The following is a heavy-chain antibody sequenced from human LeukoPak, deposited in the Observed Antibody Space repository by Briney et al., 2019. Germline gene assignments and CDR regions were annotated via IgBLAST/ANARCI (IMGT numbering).Heavy chain of an antibody. CDR2: INPNSGGT. CDR1: GYTFTGCY. J-gene: IGHJ4*02. V-gene: IGHV1-2*02. CDR3: ARVSRLRYFDWLFGDYFDY. Sequence: ASVKVSCKASGYTFTGCYMHWVRQAPGQGLEWMGWINPNSGGTSYAQKFQGRVTMTRDTSISTAYMELSRLRSDDTAVYYCARVSRLRYFDWLFGDYFDYWGQGTLVTVSS. D-gene: IGHD3-9*01.